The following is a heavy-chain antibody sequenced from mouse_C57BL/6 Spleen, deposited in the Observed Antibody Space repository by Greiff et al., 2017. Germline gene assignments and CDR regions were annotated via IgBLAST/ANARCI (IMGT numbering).Heavy chain of an antibody. CDR2: ISNLAYSI. J-gene: IGHJ1*03. D-gene: IGHD1-1*01. CDR3: ARSGSTYWYFDV. CDR1: GFTFSDYG. V-gene: IGHV5-15*01. Sequence: EQGVESGGGLVQPGGSLKLSCAASGFTFSDYGMAWVRQAPRKGPEWVAFISNLAYSIYYADTVTGRFTISRENAKNTLYLEMSSLRSEDTAMYYCARSGSTYWYFDVWGTGTTVTVSS.